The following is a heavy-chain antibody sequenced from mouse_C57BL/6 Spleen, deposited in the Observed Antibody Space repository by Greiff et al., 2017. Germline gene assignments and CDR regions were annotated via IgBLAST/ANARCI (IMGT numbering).Heavy chain of an antibody. Sequence: EVKLLESGPGLVQPSQSLSLTCSVTGYSITSGYYWNWLRQFPGNKLAWMGYISYDGSNNYNPSLKNRISITRDTSKNQFFLKLNSVTTEDTATYYCARGPFITTVVAPFDYWGQGTTLTVSS. CDR2: ISYDGSN. CDR3: ARGPFITTVVAPFDY. CDR1: GYSITSGYY. D-gene: IGHD1-1*01. V-gene: IGHV3-6*01. J-gene: IGHJ2*01.